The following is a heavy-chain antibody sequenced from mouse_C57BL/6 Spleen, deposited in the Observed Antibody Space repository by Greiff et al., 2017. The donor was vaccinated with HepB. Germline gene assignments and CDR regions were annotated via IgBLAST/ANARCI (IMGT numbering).Heavy chain of an antibody. CDR3: ARQGGVDGDFEV. CDR1: GFTFSSYG. CDR2: ISTGGSYT. V-gene: IGHV5-6*01. Sequence: EVQGVESGGDLVKPGGSLKLSCAASGFTFSSYGMSWVRQTPDKRLEWVATISTGGSYTYYPDSVKGRFTISRDNAKNTLYLQMSSLKSEDTAMYYCARQGGVDGDFEVWGTGTTVTVSS. J-gene: IGHJ1*03. D-gene: IGHD1-1*01.